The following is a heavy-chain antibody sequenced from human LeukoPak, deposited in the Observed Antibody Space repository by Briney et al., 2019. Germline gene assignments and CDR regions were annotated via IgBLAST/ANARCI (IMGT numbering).Heavy chain of an antibody. CDR3: AKAQTKGVLRYFDWLTDY. CDR1: GFTFRNAW. CDR2: IKSKTNGETT. Sequence: GGSLRLSCAASGFTFRNAWMSWVRQAPGKGLEWVGSIKSKTNGETTGYAAPVKGRFTISRDDSKNTLYLQMNSLKTEYTAVYYCAKAQTKGVLRYFDWLTDYWGQGTLVTVSS. J-gene: IGHJ4*02. D-gene: IGHD3-9*01. V-gene: IGHV3-15*01.